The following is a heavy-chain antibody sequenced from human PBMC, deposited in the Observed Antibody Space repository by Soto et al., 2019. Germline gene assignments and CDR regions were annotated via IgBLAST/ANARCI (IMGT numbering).Heavy chain of an antibody. V-gene: IGHV3-48*01. D-gene: IGHD2-2*01. CDR3: ARDCPGSSTTCYGNEWFDS. CDR1: GFTFSSYS. J-gene: IGHJ5*01. CDR2: ISSSRSTI. Sequence: EVQLVESGGGVVQPGGSLRLSCAASGFTFSSYSMNWVRQAPGKGLEWVSYISSSRSTIYYADSVKGRFTISRDNAKNSLYLQMNSLRAEDTAVYYCARDCPGSSTTCYGNEWFDSWGQGTLVTVSS.